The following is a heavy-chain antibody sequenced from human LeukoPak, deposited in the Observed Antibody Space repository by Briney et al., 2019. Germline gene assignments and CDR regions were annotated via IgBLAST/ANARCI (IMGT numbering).Heavy chain of an antibody. D-gene: IGHD5-12*01. V-gene: IGHV4-59*08. CDR3: ARLGEGYSGYDFLDY. CDR1: GGSISGYC. Sequence: SETLSLTCTVSGGSISGYCWSWIRQPPGKGLEWIGYIYYSGSTNYNPSLKSRVIISIDTSKNQFSLKLSSVTAADTAVYYCARLGEGYSGYDFLDYWGQGAPVTVSS. J-gene: IGHJ4*02. CDR2: IYYSGST.